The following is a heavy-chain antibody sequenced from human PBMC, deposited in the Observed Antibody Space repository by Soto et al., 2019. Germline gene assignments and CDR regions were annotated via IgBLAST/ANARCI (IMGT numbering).Heavy chain of an antibody. CDR3: AREGVTSTYYYYGMDV. CDR2: IIPIFGTA. CDR1: GGTFSSYA. D-gene: IGHD4-4*01. V-gene: IGHV1-69*13. J-gene: IGHJ6*02. Sequence: ASVKVSCKASGGTFSSYAISWVRQAPGQGLEWMGGIIPIFGTANYAQKFQGRVTITADESTSTAYMELSSLRSEDTAMYYCAREGVTSTYYYYGMDVWGQGTTVTVSS.